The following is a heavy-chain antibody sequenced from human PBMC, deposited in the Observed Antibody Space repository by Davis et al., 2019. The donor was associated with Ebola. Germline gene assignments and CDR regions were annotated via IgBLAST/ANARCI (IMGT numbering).Heavy chain of an antibody. CDR1: GGTFSSYA. D-gene: IGHD3-16*02. J-gene: IGHJ5*02. Sequence: SVKVSCKASGGTFSSYAISWVRQAPGQGLEWMGGIIPIFGTANYAQKFQGRVTITADKSTSTAYMELSSLRSEDTAVYYCAKRHYDYIWGSYRYNWFDPWGQGTLVTVSS. V-gene: IGHV1-69*06. CDR3: AKRHYDYIWGSYRYNWFDP. CDR2: IIPIFGTA.